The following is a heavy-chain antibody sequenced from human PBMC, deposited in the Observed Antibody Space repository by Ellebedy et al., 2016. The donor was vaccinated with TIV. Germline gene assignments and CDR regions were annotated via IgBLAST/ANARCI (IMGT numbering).Heavy chain of an antibody. D-gene: IGHD3-16*01. Sequence: GGSLRLSCAASGIPFSSHDMNWVRQAPGKGLEWVSYIHGSTMAYADSVKGRFTISRDNAKNSLYLQMNSLRDEDTAVYYCARGRSGHGGIIDLWGRGTLVTVSS. CDR1: GIPFSSHD. V-gene: IGHV3-48*02. CDR3: ARGRSGHGGIIDL. CDR2: IHGSTM. J-gene: IGHJ2*01.